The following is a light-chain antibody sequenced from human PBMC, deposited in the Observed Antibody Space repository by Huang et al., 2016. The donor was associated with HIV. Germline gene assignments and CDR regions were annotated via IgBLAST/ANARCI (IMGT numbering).Light chain of an antibody. CDR2: WAA. J-gene: IGKJ1*01. Sequence: DIVMSQSPDSLAVSLGERATINCKSSQSVLYSSNNKNYVAWYQQKPGQPHKLLIYWAATREYGIPDRFSGSGSGTDVTLTISRLQAEDVAVYYCQHYDNTPRTFGQGTKVEIK. CDR3: QHYDNTPRT. V-gene: IGKV4-1*01. CDR1: QSVLYSSNNKNY.